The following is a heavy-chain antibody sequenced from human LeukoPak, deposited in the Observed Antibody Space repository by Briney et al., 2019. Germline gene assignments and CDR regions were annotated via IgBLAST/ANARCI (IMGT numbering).Heavy chain of an antibody. J-gene: IGHJ5*02. V-gene: IGHV1-18*01. D-gene: IGHD2-15*01. Sequence: ASVKVSCKASGYTFTSYGISWVRQAPGQGLEWMGWISAYNGNTNYAQKLQGRVTMTTDTSISTAYMELSSLRSEDTAVYYCARASFIKYCSGGSCYRNWFDPWGQGTLVTVSS. CDR2: ISAYNGNT. CDR1: GYTFTSYG. CDR3: ARASFIKYCSGGSCYRNWFDP.